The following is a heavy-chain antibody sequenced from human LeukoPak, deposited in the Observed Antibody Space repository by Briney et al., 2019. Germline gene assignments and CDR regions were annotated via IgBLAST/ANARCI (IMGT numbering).Heavy chain of an antibody. CDR3: ARVGYSSSSTDY. V-gene: IGHV3-74*01. D-gene: IGHD6-6*01. CDR2: ISTDASST. J-gene: IGHJ4*02. CDR1: GFTFSSYW. Sequence: GGSLRLSCAASGFTFSSYWMHWVRQAPGKGLVWVSRISTDASSTTYADSVKGRFTISRDNAKDTLYLQMNSLRSEDTAVYYCARVGYSSSSTDYWGQGTLVTVSS.